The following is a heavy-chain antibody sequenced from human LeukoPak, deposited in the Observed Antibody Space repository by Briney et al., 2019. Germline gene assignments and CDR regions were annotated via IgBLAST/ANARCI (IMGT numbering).Heavy chain of an antibody. V-gene: IGHV4-30-2*01. Sequence: PSETLSLTCAVSGGSISSGGYSWSWIRQPPGTGLEWIGYIYHSGSTYYNPSLKSRVTISVDRSKNQFSLKLSSVTAADTAVYYCARQQTSSGYPFDYWGQGTLVTVSS. CDR2: IYHSGST. D-gene: IGHD3-22*01. CDR3: ARQQTSSGYPFDY. CDR1: GGSISSGGYS. J-gene: IGHJ4*02.